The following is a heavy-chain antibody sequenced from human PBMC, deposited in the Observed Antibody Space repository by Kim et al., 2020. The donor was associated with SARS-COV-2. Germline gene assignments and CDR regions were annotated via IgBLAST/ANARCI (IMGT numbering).Heavy chain of an antibody. CDR3: ARDDRRWELLGWFDP. V-gene: IGHV1-3*01. D-gene: IGHD1-26*01. J-gene: IGHJ5*02. Sequence: KFQGRVTITRDTSASTAYMELSSLRSEDTAVYYCARDDRRWELLGWFDPWGQGTLVTVSS.